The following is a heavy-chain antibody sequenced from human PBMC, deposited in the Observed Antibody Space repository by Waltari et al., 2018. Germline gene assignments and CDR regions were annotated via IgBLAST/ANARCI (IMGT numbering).Heavy chain of an antibody. Sequence: EVQLVESGGGLVQPGGSLRLSCAASGFTFSSYAMSWVRQAPGKGREGVSAMRGSGGSTYYADSVKGRFTISRDNAKNTLYLQMNSLRAEDTAVYYCAKESKGSSWYFGGWFDPWGQGTLVTVSS. CDR3: AKESKGSSWYFGGWFDP. V-gene: IGHV3-23*04. CDR1: GFTFSSYA. J-gene: IGHJ5*02. D-gene: IGHD6-13*01. CDR2: MRGSGGST.